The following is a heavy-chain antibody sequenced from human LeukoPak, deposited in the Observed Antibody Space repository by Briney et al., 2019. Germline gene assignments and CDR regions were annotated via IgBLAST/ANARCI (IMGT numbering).Heavy chain of an antibody. D-gene: IGHD6-6*01. J-gene: IGHJ3*02. CDR3: ARGFVSAFDI. V-gene: IGHV3-74*03. Sequence: GGSLRLSCAASGFSFGSYWMHWVRHAPGKGLVWVSRINTDGSITTYADSVKGLFNVSRDNANNTVYLHMNSLRDEDTAVYYCARGFVSAFDIWGQGTKVTVSS. CDR2: INTDGSIT. CDR1: GFSFGSYW.